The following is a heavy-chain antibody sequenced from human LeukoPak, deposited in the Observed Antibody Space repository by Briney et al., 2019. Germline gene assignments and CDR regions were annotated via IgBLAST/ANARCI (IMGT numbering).Heavy chain of an antibody. CDR3: ARDQEGFDY. V-gene: IGHV1-46*01. Sequence: APVKVSCKASGYTFTSNYVHWVRQAPGQGLEWMGMIYPRNGSTSYAQKFQGRVTVTRDTSTSTVHMELSGLRSEDTAVYYCARDQEGFDYWGQGTLVTVSS. CDR1: GYTFTSNY. CDR2: IYPRNGST. J-gene: IGHJ4*02.